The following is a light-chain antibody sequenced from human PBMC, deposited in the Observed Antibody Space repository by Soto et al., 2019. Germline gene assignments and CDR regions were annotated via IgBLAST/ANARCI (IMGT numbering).Light chain of an antibody. CDR2: ATS. Sequence: EVVLTQSPATLSLSPGEGATLSCRTSQSIGNYLAWYQQKPGQAPRLLIYATSNRATGIPARFNGSGSGTDFTLTISSLEPEDFAVYYCQQRSSWPFTFGPGTKVDIK. CDR1: QSIGNY. CDR3: QQRSSWPFT. V-gene: IGKV3-11*01. J-gene: IGKJ3*01.